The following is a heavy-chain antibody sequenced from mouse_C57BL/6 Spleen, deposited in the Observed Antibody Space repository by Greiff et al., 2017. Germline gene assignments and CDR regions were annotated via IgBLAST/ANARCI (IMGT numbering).Heavy chain of an antibody. CDR3: ARAVTTDYYAMDY. V-gene: IGHV1-85*01. CDR2: IYPRDGST. Sequence: VQLQESGPELVKPGASVKLSCKASGYTFTSYDINWVKQRPGQGLEWIGWIYPRDGSTKYNEKFKGKATLTVDTSSSTAYMELHILTSEDSAVYFCARAVTTDYYAMDYWGQGTSVTVSS. CDR1: GYTFTSYD. J-gene: IGHJ4*01. D-gene: IGHD2-2*01.